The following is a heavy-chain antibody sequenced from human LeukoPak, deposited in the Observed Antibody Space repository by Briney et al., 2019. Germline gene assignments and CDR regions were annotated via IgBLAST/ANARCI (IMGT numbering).Heavy chain of an antibody. Sequence: SETLSLTCTVSGDSISSGDYYWSWIRQPAGKGLEWIGRISSSGSTNYNPSLKSRVTISVDTSKNQFSLKLSSVTAADTAVYYCARPAEADKFYAFDFWGRGTMVTVSS. CDR2: ISSSGST. J-gene: IGHJ3*01. V-gene: IGHV4-61*02. D-gene: IGHD6-19*01. CDR3: ARPAEADKFYAFDF. CDR1: GDSISSGDYY.